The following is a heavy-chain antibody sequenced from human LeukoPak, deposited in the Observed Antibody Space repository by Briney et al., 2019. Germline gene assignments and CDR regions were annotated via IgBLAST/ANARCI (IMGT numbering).Heavy chain of an antibody. CDR1: GGSISSCGYS. CDR3: ARFGAARNYYGMDV. CDR2: IYHSGST. D-gene: IGHD3-10*01. V-gene: IGHV4-30-2*01. Sequence: SQTLSLTCAVSGGSISSCGYSWSWIRQPPGKGLEWIGYIYHSGSTYYNPSLKSRVTISVDRSKNQFSLKLSSVTAADTAVYYCARFGAARNYYGMDVWGQGTTVTVSS. J-gene: IGHJ6*02.